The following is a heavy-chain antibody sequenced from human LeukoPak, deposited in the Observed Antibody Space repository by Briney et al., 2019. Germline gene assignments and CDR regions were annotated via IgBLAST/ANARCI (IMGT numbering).Heavy chain of an antibody. V-gene: IGHV3-74*01. CDR1: GFTFDYYW. D-gene: IGHD3-22*01. J-gene: IGHJ4*02. CDR2: INTDGSNT. Sequence: GGTLRLSCAASGFTFDYYWMHWVRQAPGKGLMWVSRINTDGSNTHYADSVKGRFTISRDNAKNTLYLQMNGLRVEDTAVYYCVVWGEDRSGHRFDFWGQGTLVTVSS. CDR3: VVWGEDRSGHRFDF.